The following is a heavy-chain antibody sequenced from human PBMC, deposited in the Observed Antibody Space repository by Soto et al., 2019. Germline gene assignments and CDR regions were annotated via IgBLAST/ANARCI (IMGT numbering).Heavy chain of an antibody. CDR1: GASISRYY. D-gene: IGHD6-19*01. V-gene: IGHV4-59*04. Sequence: SETLSLTCTVSGASISRYYWSWIRQSPGKGLEWIGSIYYSGSAYHNPSLKSRVTISLDTSKNQFSLKLSSVTAADTAVYYCARDHSNGWYNWFDPWGQGTLVTVSS. CDR3: ARDHSNGWYNWFDP. CDR2: IYYSGSA. J-gene: IGHJ5*02.